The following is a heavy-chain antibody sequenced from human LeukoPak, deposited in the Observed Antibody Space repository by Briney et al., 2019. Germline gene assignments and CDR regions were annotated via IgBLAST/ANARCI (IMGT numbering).Heavy chain of an antibody. Sequence: GASVTVSCTASDYTYTSYGISWVRQAPGQGLEWMGWISGYNGNTNYAQKFQARVTMTTDTSTTTAYMELRSLRSDDTAVYYCARDGTPGTTFRFDPWGQGTLVIVSS. D-gene: IGHD1-1*01. CDR2: ISGYNGNT. J-gene: IGHJ5*02. CDR3: ARDGTPGTTFRFDP. CDR1: DYTYTSYG. V-gene: IGHV1-18*01.